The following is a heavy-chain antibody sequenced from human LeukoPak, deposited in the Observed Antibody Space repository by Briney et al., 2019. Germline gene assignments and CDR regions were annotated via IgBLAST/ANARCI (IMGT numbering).Heavy chain of an antibody. D-gene: IGHD3-22*01. CDR3: ARDRYYDISGIRGDWFDP. Sequence: SVKVSCKASGGTFSSYAISWVRQAPGQGLEWMGGIIPIFGTANYAQKFQGRVTITTDESTSTAYMELSSLRSEDTAVYYCARDRYYDISGIRGDWFDPWGQGTLVTVSS. J-gene: IGHJ5*02. V-gene: IGHV1-69*05. CDR2: IIPIFGTA. CDR1: GGTFSSYA.